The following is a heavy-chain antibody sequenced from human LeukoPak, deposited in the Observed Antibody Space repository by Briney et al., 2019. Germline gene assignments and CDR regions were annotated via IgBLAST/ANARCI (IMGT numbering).Heavy chain of an antibody. Sequence: PGGSLRLSCAASGFTFSSYSMNWVRQAPGKGLEWVAVISYDGSNKYYADSVKGRFTISRDNSKNTLYLQMNSLRAEDTAVYYCARLGSVLSACYWEDYWGQGTLVTVSS. J-gene: IGHJ4*02. CDR3: ARLGSVLSACYWEDY. CDR2: ISYDGSNK. CDR1: GFTFSSYS. D-gene: IGHD1-26*01. V-gene: IGHV3-30*03.